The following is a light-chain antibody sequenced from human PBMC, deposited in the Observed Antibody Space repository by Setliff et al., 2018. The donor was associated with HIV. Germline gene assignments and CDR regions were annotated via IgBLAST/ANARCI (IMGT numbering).Light chain of an antibody. Sequence: ALTQPASVSGSPGQSITRSCTGTSSDVGGYNYVSWYQQHPDKAPKLMIYDVKNRPSGVSDRFSGSKSGNTASLTISGLQAEDEADYYCCSYAGSGPVFGAGTKGTV. CDR3: CSYAGSGPV. CDR1: SSDVGGYNY. J-gene: IGLJ1*01. V-gene: IGLV2-23*02. CDR2: DVK.